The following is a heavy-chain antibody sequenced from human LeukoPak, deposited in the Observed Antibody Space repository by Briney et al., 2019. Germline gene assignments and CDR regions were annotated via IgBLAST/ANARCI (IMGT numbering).Heavy chain of an antibody. D-gene: IGHD2-2*01. Sequence: GGSLSLSCAASGFIVTNNYMSWVRQAPGKGLEWISTIYTGGDTYYADSVKGRITVSRDYPKNTVYLKMNGLRSEDTAVYYCVRETCSSASCFSTKYYYYYMDVWGKGTTVTVSS. V-gene: IGHV3-53*05. CDR3: VRETCSSASCFSTKYYYYYMDV. CDR2: IYTGGDT. CDR1: GFIVTNNY. J-gene: IGHJ6*03.